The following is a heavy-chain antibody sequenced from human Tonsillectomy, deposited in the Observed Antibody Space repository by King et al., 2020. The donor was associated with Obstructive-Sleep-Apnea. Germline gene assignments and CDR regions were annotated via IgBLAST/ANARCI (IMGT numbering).Heavy chain of an antibody. Sequence: VQLQQWGAGLVKPSETLSLTCTVSGASISSHYWNWIRQPPGKGLEWIGYDYYSGSTSFNPSLKSRVTMSLDTSKNQFSLKLTSVTAADTAVYYCARLVGYCAAVTCDDYWGQGTLVTVSS. V-gene: IGHV4-59*08. CDR2: DYYSGST. D-gene: IGHD2-8*02. CDR1: GASISSHY. J-gene: IGHJ4*02. CDR3: ARLVGYCAAVTCDDY.